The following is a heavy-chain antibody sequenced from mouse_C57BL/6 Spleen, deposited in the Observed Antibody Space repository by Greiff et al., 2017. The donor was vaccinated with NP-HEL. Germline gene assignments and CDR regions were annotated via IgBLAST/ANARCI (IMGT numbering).Heavy chain of an antibody. CDR2: IDPSDSYT. J-gene: IGHJ4*01. Sequence: QVQLQQPGAELVKPGASVKLSCKASGYTFTSYWMQWVKQRPGQGLEWIGEIDPSDSYTNYNQKFKGKATLTVDTSSSTAYMQLSSLTSEDSAVYYCARVKLREDYYAMDYWCQVTSVTVSS. D-gene: IGHD1-1*01. V-gene: IGHV1-50*01. CDR3: ARVKLREDYYAMDY. CDR1: GYTFTSYW.